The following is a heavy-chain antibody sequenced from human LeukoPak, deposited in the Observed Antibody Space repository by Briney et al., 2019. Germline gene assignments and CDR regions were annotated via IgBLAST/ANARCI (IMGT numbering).Heavy chain of an antibody. D-gene: IGHD7-27*01. J-gene: IGHJ2*01. Sequence: PGGSLRLSCAASGFTFSTYAMSWVRQAPGKGLEWVSTTTGSGFSTYYADSVKGRFTISRDNSKNTLFLQMNSLRAEDTAVYYCAKDGGRSTTNWGYFDLWGRGTPVTVSS. CDR3: AKDGGRSTTNWGYFDL. V-gene: IGHV3-23*01. CDR1: GFTFSTYA. CDR2: TTGSGFST.